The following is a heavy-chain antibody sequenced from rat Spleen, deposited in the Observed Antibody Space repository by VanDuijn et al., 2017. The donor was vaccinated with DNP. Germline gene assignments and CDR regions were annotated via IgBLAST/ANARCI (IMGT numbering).Heavy chain of an antibody. CDR2: IWNTGGT. D-gene: IGHD4-3*01. CDR1: GFSLTSYN. J-gene: IGHJ4*01. V-gene: IGHV2-41*01. Sequence: QVQLKESGPGLVQPSQTLSLTCTVAGFSLTSYNVHWVRQPPGKGLEWMGVIWNTGGTRYNSALKSRLSISKDTSKSQVFLKMNSLQTEDTATYYCARVGPYNSGYGYAMDAWGQGTSVTVSS. CDR3: ARVGPYNSGYGYAMDA.